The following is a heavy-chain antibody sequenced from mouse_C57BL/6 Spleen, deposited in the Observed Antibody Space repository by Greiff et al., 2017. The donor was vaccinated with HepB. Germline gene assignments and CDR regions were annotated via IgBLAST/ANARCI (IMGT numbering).Heavy chain of an antibody. D-gene: IGHD2-4*01. J-gene: IGHJ3*01. CDR1: GYTFTDYY. CDR3: ARFPYDYDEGRTY. Sequence: EVQLQQSGPELVKPGASVKISCKASGYTFTDYYMNWVKQSHGKSLEWIGDINPNNGGTSYNQKFKGKATLTVDKSSSTAYMELRSLTSEDSAVYYCARFPYDYDEGRTYWGQGTLVTVSA. CDR2: INPNNGGT. V-gene: IGHV1-26*01.